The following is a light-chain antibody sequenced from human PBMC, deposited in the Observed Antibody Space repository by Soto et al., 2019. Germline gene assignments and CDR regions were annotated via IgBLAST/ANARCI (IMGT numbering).Light chain of an antibody. Sequence: QSALTQPASLSGSPGQSITISCTGTSSDVGTYKLVSWYQHHPGKAPKLMIYEDTKRPSGVSNRFSGSKSGNTASLTISGLQAEDEAEYYCCSYAGSSTFVFGTGTKLTVL. CDR2: EDT. CDR3: CSYAGSSTFV. J-gene: IGLJ1*01. CDR1: SSDVGTYKL. V-gene: IGLV2-23*02.